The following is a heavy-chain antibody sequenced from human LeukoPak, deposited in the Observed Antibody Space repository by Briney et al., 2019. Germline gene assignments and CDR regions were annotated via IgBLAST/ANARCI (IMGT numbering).Heavy chain of an antibody. CDR3: HPLAYTNN. CDR1: GFTFSSYW. J-gene: IGHJ4*02. Sequence: GGSLRLSCAASGFTFSSYWMSWVRQAPGKGLEWVANIKQDGSEKYYVDSVKGRFTISRDNAKNTLYLQMDSLRAEDTAVYYCHPLAYTNNWGQGTLVTVSS. V-gene: IGHV3-7*01. CDR2: IKQDGSEK. D-gene: IGHD2-2*02.